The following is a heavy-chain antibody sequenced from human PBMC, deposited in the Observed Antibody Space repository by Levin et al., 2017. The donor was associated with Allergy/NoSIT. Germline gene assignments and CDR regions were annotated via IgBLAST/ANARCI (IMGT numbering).Heavy chain of an antibody. Sequence: GASVKVSCKASGGTFSSYAISWVRQAPGQGLEWMGGIIPIFGTANYAQKFQGRVTITADESTSTAYMELSSLRSEDTAVYYCARRAFYGDYEGGFDYWGQGTLVTVSS. V-gene: IGHV1-69*13. J-gene: IGHJ4*02. CDR2: IIPIFGTA. D-gene: IGHD4-17*01. CDR1: GGTFSSYA. CDR3: ARRAFYGDYEGGFDY.